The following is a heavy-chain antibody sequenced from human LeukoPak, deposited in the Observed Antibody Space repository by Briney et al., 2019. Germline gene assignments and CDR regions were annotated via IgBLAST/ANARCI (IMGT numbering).Heavy chain of an antibody. Sequence: GGSLRLSCAASGFXFSSYSISWVRQAPGKGLEWVSYITSSSGTRYYADSVEGRFTVSRDNAKSSLYLQMNSLRDEDTAVYYCTREKWELRYYFDYWGQGTLVSVSS. V-gene: IGHV3-48*02. J-gene: IGHJ4*02. D-gene: IGHD1-26*01. CDR3: TREKWELRYYFDY. CDR2: ITSSSGTR. CDR1: GFXFSSYS.